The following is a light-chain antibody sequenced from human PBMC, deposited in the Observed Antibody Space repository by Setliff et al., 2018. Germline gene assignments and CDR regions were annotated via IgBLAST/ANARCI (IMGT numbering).Light chain of an antibody. Sequence: QSALTQPRSVSGSPGQSVTISCTGTSSDVGGYNYVSWYQRHPGEAPKLMIYDVSKRPSGVPDRFSGSKSGNTASLTISGLQAEDEADYYCCSYAGSYTFDVVFGGGTQLTVL. V-gene: IGLV2-11*01. CDR3: CSYAGSYTFDVV. J-gene: IGLJ2*01. CDR2: DVS. CDR1: SSDVGGYNY.